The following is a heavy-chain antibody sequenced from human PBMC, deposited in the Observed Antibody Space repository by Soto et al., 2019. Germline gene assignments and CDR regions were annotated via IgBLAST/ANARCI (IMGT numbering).Heavy chain of an antibody. CDR3: TRVGGYYGDYPNFDY. CDR2: IYYTGST. J-gene: IGHJ4*02. CDR1: GGSISSSSYY. D-gene: IGHD4-17*01. V-gene: IGHV4-39*07. Sequence: SETLSLTCTVSGGSISSSSYYWGWIRQPPGKGLEWIGSIYYTGSTNYNPSLKSRVTLSLGTSRNQLSLKLSSVTAADTAVYYCTRVGGYYGDYPNFDYWGPGTQVTVSS.